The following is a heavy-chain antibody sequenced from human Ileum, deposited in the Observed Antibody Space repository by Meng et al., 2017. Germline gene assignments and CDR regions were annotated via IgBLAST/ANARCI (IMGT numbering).Heavy chain of an antibody. D-gene: IGHD1-1*01. CDR2: MNTDKGNT. J-gene: IGHJ4*02. V-gene: IGHV1-18*01. CDR1: GYTFTTYG. CDR3: AREGAYNGGDY. Sequence: QVQLVQSGAEVEKPGASVKVSCKASGYTFTTYGISWVRQAPGQGLEWMGWMNTDKGNTNYAQKFQGRVTMTRDTSTSTAYMELRGLRSDDTAVYYCAREGAYNGGDYWGQGTLVTVSS.